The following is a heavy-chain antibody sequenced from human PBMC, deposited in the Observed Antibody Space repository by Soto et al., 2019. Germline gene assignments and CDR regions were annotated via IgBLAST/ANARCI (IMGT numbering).Heavy chain of an antibody. D-gene: IGHD3-9*01. CDR2: IRDSGTT. CDR3: AREPLT. Sequence: WTWIRQHTGEGRVWIGYIRDSGTTSYNPSLKRRVTISLDTSKNQFSLRLSSVTAADTAVYYCAREPLTWGQGTMVTVSS. V-gene: IGHV4-31*02. J-gene: IGHJ3*01.